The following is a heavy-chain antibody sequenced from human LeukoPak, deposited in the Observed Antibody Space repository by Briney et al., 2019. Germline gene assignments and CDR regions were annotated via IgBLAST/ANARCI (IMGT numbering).Heavy chain of an antibody. J-gene: IGHJ4*02. CDR2: ISAYNGNT. CDR3: ARGEGIESSGWTSFDY. CDR1: GYTFTSYG. D-gene: IGHD6-19*01. Sequence: ASVKVSCKASGYTFTSYGISWVRQAPGQGLESMGWISAYNGNTNYAQKLQGRVTMTTDTSTSTAYMELRSPRSDDTSVYYCARGEGIESSGWTSFDYWGQGTLVTVSS. V-gene: IGHV1-18*01.